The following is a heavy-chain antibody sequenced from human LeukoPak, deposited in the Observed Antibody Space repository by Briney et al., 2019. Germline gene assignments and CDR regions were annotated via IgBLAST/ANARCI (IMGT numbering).Heavy chain of an antibody. CDR3: ARDVDSSGRIDS. Sequence: PSETLSLTCPVSGGSISSYYWSWIRQPPGQGLEWIGHIHYSGSTNYNPFLKSRVTISLDTSKNQFSLSLSSVTAADTAVYYCARDVDSSGRIDSGGQGTLVTVSS. J-gene: IGHJ4*02. D-gene: IGHD3-22*01. CDR2: IHYSGST. CDR1: GGSISSYY. V-gene: IGHV4-59*01.